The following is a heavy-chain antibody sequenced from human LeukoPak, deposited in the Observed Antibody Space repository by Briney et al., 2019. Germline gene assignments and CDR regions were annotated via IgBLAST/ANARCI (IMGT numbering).Heavy chain of an antibody. CDR3: ARSYYDSSGSHYYFDY. V-gene: IGHV4-59*12. J-gene: IGHJ4*02. D-gene: IGHD3-22*01. CDR1: GGSISSYY. Sequence: SETLSLTCTVSGGSISSYYWSWIRRPPGKGLEWIGYIYYSGSTNYNPSLKSRVTISVDTSKNQFSLKLSSVTAADTAVYYCARSYYDSSGSHYYFDYWGQGTLVTVSS. CDR2: IYYSGST.